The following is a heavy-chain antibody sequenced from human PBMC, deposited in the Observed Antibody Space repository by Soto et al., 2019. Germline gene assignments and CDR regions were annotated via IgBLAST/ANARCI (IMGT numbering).Heavy chain of an antibody. J-gene: IGHJ4*02. Sequence: GGSLRLSCAASGFTFSDYGMHWVRQAPGKGLEWVAVIWSDGSNKYYADSVKGRFTISRDNSKNTLYLQMNSLRAEDTAVYYCARTAMVRYFDYWGQGTLVTVSS. D-gene: IGHD3-10*01. CDR2: IWSDGSNK. CDR3: ARTAMVRYFDY. CDR1: GFTFSDYG. V-gene: IGHV3-33*01.